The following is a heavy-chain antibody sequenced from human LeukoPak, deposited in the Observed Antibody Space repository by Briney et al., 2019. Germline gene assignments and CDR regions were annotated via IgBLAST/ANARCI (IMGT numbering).Heavy chain of an antibody. D-gene: IGHD6-13*01. J-gene: IGHJ4*02. CDR2: IIPIFGTA. CDR1: GGTFSSYA. V-gene: IGHV1-69*01. Sequence: SVKVSCKASGGTFSSYAISWVRQAPGQGLEWMGGIIPIFGTANYAQKFQGRVTITADESTSTAYMELSSLRSEDTAVYYCARDLEGRIAAADPAAYWGQGTLVTVSS. CDR3: ARDLEGRIAAADPAAY.